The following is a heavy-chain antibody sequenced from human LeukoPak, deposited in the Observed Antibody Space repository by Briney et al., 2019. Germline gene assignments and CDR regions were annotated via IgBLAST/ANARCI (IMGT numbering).Heavy chain of an antibody. CDR2: VNPNSGST. J-gene: IGHJ6*03. Sequence: ASVKVSCKASGYTFTGYYIHWVRQAPGQGLERMGWVNPNSGSTNQAQKFQGRVTLTRDTSISTAYMELSRLRSGDTAVYYCARDLRPTTVTRTIYSYYMDVWGKGTTVTVSS. V-gene: IGHV1-2*02. D-gene: IGHD4-17*01. CDR1: GYTFTGYY. CDR3: ARDLRPTTVTRTIYSYYMDV.